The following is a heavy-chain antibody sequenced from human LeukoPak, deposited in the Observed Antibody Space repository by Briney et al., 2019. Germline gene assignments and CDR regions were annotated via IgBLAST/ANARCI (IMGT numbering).Heavy chain of an antibody. V-gene: IGHV3-49*03. Sequence: PGRSLRLSCTASGFTFGDYVMSWFRQAPGKGLEWVGFIRSKAYGGTTEYAASVKGRFTISRDDSKGIAYLQMNSLKTEDTAVYYCTREPGGDSPFDYWGQGTLVTVSS. J-gene: IGHJ4*02. CDR2: IRSKAYGGTT. CDR3: TREPGGDSPFDY. D-gene: IGHD2-21*02. CDR1: GFTFGDYV.